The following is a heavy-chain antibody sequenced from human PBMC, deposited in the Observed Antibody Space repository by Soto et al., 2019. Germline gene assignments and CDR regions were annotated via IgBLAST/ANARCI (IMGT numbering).Heavy chain of an antibody. V-gene: IGHV4-59*01. CDR3: ARGRGDLGYCSGGSCYSGWFDP. CDR2: IYYSGST. Sequence: SETLSLTCTVSGGSISSYYWSWIRQPPGKGLEWIGYIYYSGSTNYNPSLKSRVTISVDTSKNQFSLKLSSVTAADTAAYYCARGRGDLGYCSGGSCYSGWFDPWDQGPMVTGS. J-gene: IGHJ5*02. CDR1: GGSISSYY. D-gene: IGHD2-15*01.